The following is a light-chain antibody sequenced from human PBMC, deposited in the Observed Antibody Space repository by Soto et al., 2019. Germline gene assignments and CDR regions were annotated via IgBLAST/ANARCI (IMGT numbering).Light chain of an antibody. CDR3: QHYGGSPFT. V-gene: IGKV3-20*01. CDR1: QSVSSSH. CDR2: GAS. Sequence: EIVLTQSPGTLSLSPGERATLSCRASQSVSSSHLAWYQQKPGQAPRLLIYGASSRTTGIPDRFSGSGSGTDFSLIISRLEPEDFAVYYCQHYGGSPFTFGPGTKVDIK. J-gene: IGKJ3*01.